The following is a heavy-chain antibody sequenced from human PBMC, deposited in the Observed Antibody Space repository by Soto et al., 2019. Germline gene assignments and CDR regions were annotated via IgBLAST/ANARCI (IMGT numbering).Heavy chain of an antibody. J-gene: IGHJ3*02. Sequence: ASVKVSCKASGYTFTTYGLTWVRQAPAQGLEWMGWGNAYSGNTNYAQTLQGRVTMTTDTSTSTAYMELRSLRSDDTAIYYCARVRAALDAFDIWGQGTMVTVSS. CDR2: GNAYSGNT. CDR3: ARVRAALDAFDI. V-gene: IGHV1-18*01. D-gene: IGHD2-15*01. CDR1: GYTFTTYG.